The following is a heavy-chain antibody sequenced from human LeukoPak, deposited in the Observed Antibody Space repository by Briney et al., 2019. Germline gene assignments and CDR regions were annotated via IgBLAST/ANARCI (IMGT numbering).Heavy chain of an antibody. CDR3: ARDRRGYSYGYDY. D-gene: IGHD5-18*01. J-gene: IGHJ4*02. Sequence: SVKVSCKASGGTFSSYAISWVRQAPGQGLEWMGRIIPILGIANYAQKFQGRVTITADKSMSTAYMELSSLRSEDTAVYYCARDRRGYSYGYDYWGQGTLVTVSS. CDR2: IIPILGIA. CDR1: GGTFSSYA. V-gene: IGHV1-69*04.